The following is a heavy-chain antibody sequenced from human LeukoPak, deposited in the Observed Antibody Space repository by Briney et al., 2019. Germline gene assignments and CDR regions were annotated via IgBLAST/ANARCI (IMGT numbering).Heavy chain of an antibody. Sequence: GGSLRLSCVASGFTVSSYYVSWVRQAPGKGLEWVSAISGSGGSTYYADSVKGRYTISRDNSKNTLYLQMNSLRAEDTAVYYCAKDFSLRSYSSSWYYFDYWGQGTLVTVSS. CDR1: GFTVSSYY. D-gene: IGHD6-13*01. CDR2: ISGSGGST. CDR3: AKDFSLRSYSSSWYYFDY. J-gene: IGHJ4*02. V-gene: IGHV3-23*01.